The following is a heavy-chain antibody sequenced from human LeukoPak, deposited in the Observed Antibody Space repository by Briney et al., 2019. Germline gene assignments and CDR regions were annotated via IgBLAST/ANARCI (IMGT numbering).Heavy chain of an antibody. D-gene: IGHD2-15*01. CDR3: ARVPRYCRGGSCSYFDY. CDR1: GYTFTGYY. V-gene: IGHV1-2*02. Sequence: ASVKVSCKASGYTFTGYYMHWVRQAPGQGLEWMGWINPNSGGTNYAQKFQGRVTMTRDTSISTAYMELSRLRSDDTAVYYCARVPRYCRGGSCSYFDYWGQGTLVTVSS. J-gene: IGHJ4*02. CDR2: INPNSGGT.